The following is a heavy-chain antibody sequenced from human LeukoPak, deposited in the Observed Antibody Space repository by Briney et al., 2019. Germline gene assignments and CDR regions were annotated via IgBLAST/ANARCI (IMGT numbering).Heavy chain of an antibody. V-gene: IGHV3-49*04. D-gene: IGHD3-10*02. CDR1: GFTFGDYA. CDR2: IRSKAYGGTT. Sequence: GRSLRLSCTASGFTFGDYAMSWVRQAPGKGLEWVGFIRSKAYGGTTEYAASVKGRFTISRDDSKSIAYLQMNSLKTEDTAVYYCTRVYYVASSGFDYWGQGTLVTVSS. J-gene: IGHJ4*02. CDR3: TRVYYVASSGFDY.